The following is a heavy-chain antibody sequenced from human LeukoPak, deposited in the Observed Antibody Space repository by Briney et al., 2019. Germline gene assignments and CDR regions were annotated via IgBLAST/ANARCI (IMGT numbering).Heavy chain of an antibody. CDR2: IKQDGSEK. CDR3: ARPIVVAGRRKVSGYYYYYGMDV. D-gene: IGHD2-15*01. J-gene: IGHJ6*02. V-gene: IGHV3-7*03. Sequence: GGSLRLSCAASGFTFSSYWMSWVRQAPGKGLEWVANIKQDGSEKYYVDSVKGRFTISRDNAKNSLYLQMNSLRAEDTAVYYCARPIVVAGRRKVSGYYYYYGMDVWGQGTTVTVSS. CDR1: GFTFSSYW.